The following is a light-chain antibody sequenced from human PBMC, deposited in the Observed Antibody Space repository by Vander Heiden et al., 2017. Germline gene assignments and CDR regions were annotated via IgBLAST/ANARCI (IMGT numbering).Light chain of an antibody. CDR3: AAWEDSLNKV. J-gene: IGLJ2*01. Sequence: QSVLTQPPSASGTPGQRVTISCSGSSSNIGSNTVNWYQQLPGTAPKLLIYSNNQRPSGVPDRFSGSKSGTSASLAISGLQAEDEADYYCAAWEDSLNKVFGGGTKLTVL. CDR1: SSNIGSNT. CDR2: SNN. V-gene: IGLV1-44*01.